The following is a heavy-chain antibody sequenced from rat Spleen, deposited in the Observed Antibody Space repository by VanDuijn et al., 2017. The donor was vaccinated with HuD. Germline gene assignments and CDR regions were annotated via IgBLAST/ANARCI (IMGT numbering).Heavy chain of an antibody. J-gene: IGHJ1*01. CDR3: ARAGYLRDWYFDF. Sequence: EVQLVESGGGLVQPGRSLKLSCAASGFTFGNYYMAWVRQAPTKGLEWVATISYDGSSTYYRDSVKGRFTISRDNAKSTLYLQMDNLRSEDTATYYCARAGYLRDWYFDFWGPGTMVTVSS. CDR2: ISYDGSST. CDR1: GFTFGNYY. D-gene: IGHD2-5*01. V-gene: IGHV5-29*01.